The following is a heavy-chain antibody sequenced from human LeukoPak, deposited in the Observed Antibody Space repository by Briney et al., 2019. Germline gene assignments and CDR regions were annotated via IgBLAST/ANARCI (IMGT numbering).Heavy chain of an antibody. CDR3: ARELASHPVTST. CDR2: IYYSGST. J-gene: IGHJ5*02. V-gene: IGHV4-30-4*01. D-gene: IGHD4-23*01. Sequence: SQTLSLTCTVSGGSISSGDYYWSWIRQPPGKGLEWIGYIYYSGSTYYNPSLKSRVTISVDTSKNQFSLKLSSVTAADTAVYYCARELASHPVTSTWGQGTLVTVSS. CDR1: GGSISSGDYY.